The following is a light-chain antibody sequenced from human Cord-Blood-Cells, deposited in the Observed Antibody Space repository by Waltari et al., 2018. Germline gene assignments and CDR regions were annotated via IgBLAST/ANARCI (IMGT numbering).Light chain of an antibody. Sequence: DTLMPPPPSSLSASVGDRVTVTCQASQDISNYLNWYQQKPGKAPKLLIYDASNLETGVPSRFSGSGSGTDFAFTISSLQPEDIATYYCQQYDNLPALTFGGGTKVEIK. CDR1: QDISNY. CDR2: DAS. J-gene: IGKJ4*01. V-gene: IGKV1-33*01. CDR3: QQYDNLPALT.